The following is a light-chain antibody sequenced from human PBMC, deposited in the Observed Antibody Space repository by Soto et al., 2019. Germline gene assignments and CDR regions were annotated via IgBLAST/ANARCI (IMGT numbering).Light chain of an antibody. CDR2: DAA. CDR3: QQYHSSLFT. Sequence: DIQMTQSPSTLSASVGDRVTITCRASQSISIWLAWYQQKPGKAPKLLIYDAASLESGGPSRFRGSGSGTEFILTISSLQPDDFASYYCQQYHSSLFTFGPGTKVEIK. CDR1: QSISIW. V-gene: IGKV1-5*01. J-gene: IGKJ3*01.